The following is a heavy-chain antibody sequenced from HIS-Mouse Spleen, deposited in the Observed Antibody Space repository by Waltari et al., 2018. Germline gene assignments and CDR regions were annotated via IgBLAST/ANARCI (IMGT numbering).Heavy chain of an antibody. CDR2: INPNSGGK. CDR1: GYTFTGYY. CDR3: ARVSSGGSDFDY. Sequence: QVQLVQSGAEVKKPGASVKVSCKASGYTFTGYYMHWVRQAPGQGLEWMGGINPNSGGKNYEQKCQGRGTMTRDTSISTAYMELSRLRSDDTAVYYCARVSSGGSDFDYWGQGTLVTVSS. J-gene: IGHJ4*02. V-gene: IGHV1-2*02. D-gene: IGHD3-16*01.